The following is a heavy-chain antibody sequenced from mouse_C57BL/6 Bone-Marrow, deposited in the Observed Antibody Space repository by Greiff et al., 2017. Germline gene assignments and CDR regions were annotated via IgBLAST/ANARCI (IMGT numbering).Heavy chain of an antibody. V-gene: IGHV14-4*01. D-gene: IGHD5-1-1*01. J-gene: IGHJ1*03. CDR2: IDPENGDT. CDR3: TLYLYFDV. CDR1: GFNIKDDY. Sequence: EVQLQQSGAELVRPGASVKLSCTASGFNIKDDYMHWVKQRPEQGLEWIGWIDPENGDTEYASKFQGKATITADTSSNTAYLQLSSLTSEDTAVYSCTLYLYFDVWGTGTTVTVSS.